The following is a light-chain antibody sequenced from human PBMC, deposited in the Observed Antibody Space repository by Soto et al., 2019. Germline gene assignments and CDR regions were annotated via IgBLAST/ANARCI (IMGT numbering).Light chain of an antibody. CDR3: CSYAGSYTYV. CDR1: SSDVGGYNY. CDR2: DVS. V-gene: IGLV2-11*01. Sequence: QSALTQPRSVSGSPGQSVTISCTGTSSDVGGYNYVSWYQQHPGKAPKLMIYDVSKRPSGVPDRFSDSKSGNTASLTISGLQAEDEAEYYCCSYAGSYTYVFGAGTKVTVL. J-gene: IGLJ1*01.